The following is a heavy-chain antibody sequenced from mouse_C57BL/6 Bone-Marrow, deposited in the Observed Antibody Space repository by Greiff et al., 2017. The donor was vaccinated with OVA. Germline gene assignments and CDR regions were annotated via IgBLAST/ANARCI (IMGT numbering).Heavy chain of an antibody. CDR2: IYPGNSDT. V-gene: IGHV1-5*01. J-gene: IGHJ4*01. Sequence: VHVKQSGTVLARPGASVKMSCKTSGYTFTSYWMHWVKQRPGQGLEWIGAIYPGNSDTSYNQKFKGKAKLTAVTSASTAYMQLSSLTSEDSAVYYCARLGLYAMDYWGQGTSVTVSS. D-gene: IGHD4-1*01. CDR3: ARLGLYAMDY. CDR1: GYTFTSYW.